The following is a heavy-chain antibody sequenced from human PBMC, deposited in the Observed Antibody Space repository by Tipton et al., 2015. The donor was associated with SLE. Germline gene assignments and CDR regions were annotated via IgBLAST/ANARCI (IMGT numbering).Heavy chain of an antibody. CDR1: GFDFRSYG. CDR3: AKVLSFSGCDRAFDI. D-gene: IGHD5-12*01. Sequence: SLRLSCAASGFDFRSYGMTWVRQAPGKGLEWVSAVSGSGDSTYYADSVKGRFTISRDNSKNPLYLQRNTLRAEDTAVYYCAKVLSFSGCDRAFDIWGQGTMGTVSS. J-gene: IGHJ3*02. V-gene: IGHV3-23*01. CDR2: VSGSGDST.